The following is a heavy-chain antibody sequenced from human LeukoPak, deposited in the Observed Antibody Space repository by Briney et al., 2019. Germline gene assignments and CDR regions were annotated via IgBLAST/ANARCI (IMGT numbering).Heavy chain of an antibody. V-gene: IGHV1-2*02. CDR3: ARVMDTAMALDY. CDR1: GYTXTGYY. J-gene: IGHJ4*02. D-gene: IGHD5-18*01. Sequence: ASVKVSCKASGYTXTGYYMHWVRQAPGQGLEWMGWINPNSGGTNYAQKFQGRVTMTRDTSISTAYMELSRLRSDDTAVYYCARVMDTAMALDYWGQGTLVTVSS. CDR2: INPNSGGT.